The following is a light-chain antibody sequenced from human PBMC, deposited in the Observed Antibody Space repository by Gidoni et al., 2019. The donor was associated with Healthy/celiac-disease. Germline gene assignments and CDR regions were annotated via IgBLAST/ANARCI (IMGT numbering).Light chain of an antibody. CDR1: QSVSSY. V-gene: IGKV3-11*01. CDR2: DAS. Sequence: EIVLTQSPATLSLSPEERATLSCRASQSVSSYLAWYQQKPGQAPRLLIYDASNRATGIPARFSGSGSGTDFTLTISSLEPEDFAVYYCQQRSNWPLCSFGQGTKLEIK. CDR3: QQRSNWPLCS. J-gene: IGKJ2*04.